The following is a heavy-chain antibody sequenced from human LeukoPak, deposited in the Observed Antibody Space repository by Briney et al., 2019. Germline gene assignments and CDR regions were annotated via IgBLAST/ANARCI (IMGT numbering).Heavy chain of an antibody. Sequence: GGSLRLSCAASGFTFSSYWMSWVRQAPGKGLEWVANIKQDGSEKYYVDSVKGRFTISRDNAKNSLYLQMNSLRAEDTAVYYCAKGTIAAAGTDCDYWGQGTQVTVSS. D-gene: IGHD6-13*01. V-gene: IGHV3-7*03. CDR1: GFTFSSYW. J-gene: IGHJ4*02. CDR2: IKQDGSEK. CDR3: AKGTIAAAGTDCDY.